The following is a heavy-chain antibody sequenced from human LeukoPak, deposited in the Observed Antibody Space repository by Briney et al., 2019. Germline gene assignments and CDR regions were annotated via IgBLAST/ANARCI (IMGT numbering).Heavy chain of an antibody. V-gene: IGHV5-51*01. CDR1: CSSITSYW. Sequence: GEALKICCKGSCSSITSYWSCVGRQIAGERLERMGIIYPGDYDSRYRPSFQGQVTISADKSISPAYLQWSSVKASDTAMYYCARLPGCSSTSCYYWFDPWGQGTLVTVSS. J-gene: IGHJ5*02. CDR3: ARLPGCSSTSCYYWFDP. CDR2: IYPGDYDS. D-gene: IGHD2-2*01.